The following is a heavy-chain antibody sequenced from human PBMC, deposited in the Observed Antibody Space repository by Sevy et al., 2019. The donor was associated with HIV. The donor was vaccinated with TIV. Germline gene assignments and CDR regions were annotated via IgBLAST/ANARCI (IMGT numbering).Heavy chain of an antibody. D-gene: IGHD1-26*01. V-gene: IGHV3-30*04. J-gene: IGHJ4*02. CDR1: GFTFSSHA. CDR3: ARDLVTGSYSQSLDY. CDR2: ISSDGNSQ. Sequence: GGSLRLSCVASGFTFSSHAMHWVRQAPGRVLDWVAVISSDGNSQYSADSVKGRFTISRDNSKNTLYLQMDSLRVEDTAVYYCARDLVTGSYSQSLDYWGQGTLVTVSS.